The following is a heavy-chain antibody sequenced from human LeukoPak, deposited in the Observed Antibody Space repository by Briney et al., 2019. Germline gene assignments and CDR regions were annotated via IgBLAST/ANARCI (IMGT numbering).Heavy chain of an antibody. CDR2: MNPNSGNT. Sequence: ASVKVSCKASGYTFTSYGISWVRQATGQGLEWMGWMNPNSGNTGYAQKFQGRVTMTRNASISTAYMELSSLRSEDTAVYYCARVYDFWSGYGYYYGMDVWGQGTTVTVSS. V-gene: IGHV1-8*02. J-gene: IGHJ6*02. D-gene: IGHD3-3*01. CDR1: GYTFTSYG. CDR3: ARVYDFWSGYGYYYGMDV.